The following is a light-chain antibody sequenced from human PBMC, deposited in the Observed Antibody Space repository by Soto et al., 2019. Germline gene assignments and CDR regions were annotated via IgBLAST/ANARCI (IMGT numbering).Light chain of an antibody. J-gene: IGKJ1*01. CDR2: ATS. CDR1: ESISRY. Sequence: DIQLTQSPASLSASVGDRVTITCRASESISRYLNWYQQKPGKAPNLLIYATSTLQSDVPSRFSGNGSGTDFSLTNSSLQPEDFATYYCQQSYSLLWTFGQGTKVDIK. V-gene: IGKV1-39*01. CDR3: QQSYSLLWT.